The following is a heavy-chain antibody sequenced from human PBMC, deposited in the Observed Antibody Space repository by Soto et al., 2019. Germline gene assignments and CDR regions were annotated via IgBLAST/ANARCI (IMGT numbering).Heavy chain of an antibody. J-gene: IGHJ4*02. V-gene: IGHV3-30*18. Sequence: QVQLVESGGGVVQPGRSLRLSCAASGFTFSSYGIYWVRQAPGKGLEWVAVISYDGSKKYYADSVKGRFTISRDNSKNTLYLQMNSLTAEDTAEYYCAKVGEGFSWLYYFDYWGQGTLVTVSS. CDR3: AKVGEGFSWLYYFDY. CDR2: ISYDGSKK. CDR1: GFTFSSYG. D-gene: IGHD3-3*01.